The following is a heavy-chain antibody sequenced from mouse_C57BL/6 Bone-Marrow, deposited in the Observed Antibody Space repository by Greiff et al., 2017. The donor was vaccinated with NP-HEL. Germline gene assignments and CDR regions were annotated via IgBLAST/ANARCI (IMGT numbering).Heavy chain of an antibody. CDR1: GYTFTSYW. D-gene: IGHD1-1*01. Sequence: VQLQQPGAELVKPGASVKLSCKASGYTFTSYWMHWVKQRPGQGLEWIGMIHPNSGSTNYNEKFKSKATLTVDKSSSTAYMQLSSLTSEDSAVYYCAKNLLLRYPLFAYWGQGTLVTVSA. J-gene: IGHJ3*01. V-gene: IGHV1-64*01. CDR2: IHPNSGST. CDR3: AKNLLLRYPLFAY.